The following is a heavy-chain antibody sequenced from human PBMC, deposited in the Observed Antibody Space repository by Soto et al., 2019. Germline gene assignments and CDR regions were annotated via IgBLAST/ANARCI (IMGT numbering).Heavy chain of an antibody. V-gene: IGHV3-53*01. J-gene: IGHJ6*02. CDR3: ARSLLEWFYSGMDV. D-gene: IGHD3-3*01. CDR1: GFTVSSNY. CDR2: IYSGGST. Sequence: LSCAASGFTVSSNYMSWVRQAPGKGLEWVSVIYSGGSTYYADSVKGRFTISRDNSKNTLYLQMNSLRAEDTAVYYCARSLLEWFYSGMDVGGQGTKVTVS.